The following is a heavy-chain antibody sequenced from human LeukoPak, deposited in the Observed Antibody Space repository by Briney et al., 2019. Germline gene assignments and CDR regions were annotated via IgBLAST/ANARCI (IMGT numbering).Heavy chain of an antibody. CDR1: GGSISSSNW. Sequence: SETLSLTCAVSGGSISSSNWWSWVRQPPGKGLEWIGEIYHSGSTNYNPSLKSRVPISVDKSKNQFSLKLSSVTAADSAVYYCARDGVSGRAFDYWGQGTLVTVSS. D-gene: IGHD3-10*01. CDR3: ARDGVSGRAFDY. CDR2: IYHSGST. V-gene: IGHV4-4*02. J-gene: IGHJ4*02.